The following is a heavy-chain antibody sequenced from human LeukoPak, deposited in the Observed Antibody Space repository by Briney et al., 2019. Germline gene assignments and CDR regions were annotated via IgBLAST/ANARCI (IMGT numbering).Heavy chain of an antibody. CDR3: ARDKITMVRGALDY. V-gene: IGHV3-23*01. J-gene: IGHJ4*02. D-gene: IGHD3-10*01. Sequence: GGSLRLSCAASGFTFSNYAMSWVRQAPGKGLEWVSAISGSASSTYHADSVKGRFTISRDNSKNTLYLQMNSLRAEDTAVYYCARDKITMVRGALDYWGQGTLVTVSS. CDR2: ISGSASST. CDR1: GFTFSNYA.